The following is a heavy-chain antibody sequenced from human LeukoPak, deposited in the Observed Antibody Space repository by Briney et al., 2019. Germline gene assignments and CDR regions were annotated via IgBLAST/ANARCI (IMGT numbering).Heavy chain of an antibody. CDR2: IWYDGSKK. V-gene: IGHV3-33*03. CDR3: AKTPGGYYDILTGYYPFDY. CDR1: GITFSDFG. J-gene: IGHJ4*02. Sequence: PGGSLRLSCSASGITFSDFGMHWVRQAPGKGLEWVSVIWYDGSKKFYADSVKGRFTVSRDNSNNTLYLQMNSLRVEDTAVYYCAKTPGGYYDILTGYYPFDYWGQGTLVTVSS. D-gene: IGHD3-9*01.